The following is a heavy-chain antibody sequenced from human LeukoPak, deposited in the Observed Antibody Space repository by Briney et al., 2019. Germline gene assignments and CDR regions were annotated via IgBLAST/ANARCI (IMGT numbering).Heavy chain of an antibody. CDR2: IFPGDSDT. Sequence: GESLKISCEGSGYSFTTYWIGWVRQMPGKGLEWMGIIFPGDSDTLYSLSFQGQVTISADKSINTAYLQWSSLKASDTAMYYCATSESQTKFDFWGQGTLVTVSS. J-gene: IGHJ4*02. V-gene: IGHV5-51*01. CDR3: ATSESQTKFDF. CDR1: GYSFTTYW. D-gene: IGHD1/OR15-1a*01.